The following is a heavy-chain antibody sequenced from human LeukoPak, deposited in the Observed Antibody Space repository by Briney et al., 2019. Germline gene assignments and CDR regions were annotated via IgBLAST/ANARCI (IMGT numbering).Heavy chain of an antibody. V-gene: IGHV3-74*01. Sequence: GGSLRLSCAASGFTFSSYWMHWVRQAPGKGLVWVSRINGDGSSTSYADSVKGRFTISRDNAKNTLYLQMNSLRAEDTAVYYCARVKLARYFDWLSTSVDAFDIWGQGTMVTVSS. J-gene: IGHJ3*02. CDR2: INGDGSST. CDR3: ARVKLARYFDWLSTSVDAFDI. D-gene: IGHD3-9*01. CDR1: GFTFSSYW.